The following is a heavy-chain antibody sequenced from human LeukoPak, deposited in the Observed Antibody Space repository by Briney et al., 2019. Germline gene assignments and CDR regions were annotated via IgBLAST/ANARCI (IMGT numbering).Heavy chain of an antibody. D-gene: IGHD5-18*01. CDR3: ARLGYGEAFDI. Sequence: ASVKVSCKASGYSFTTYFVHWVRQAPGQGLEWMGVINPSTGTKTYAQKFQGRVTMTRDTSTSTVCMELSSLISEDTAVYYCARLGYGEAFDIWGPGTMVTVSS. CDR2: INPSTGTK. CDR1: GYSFTTYF. V-gene: IGHV1-46*01. J-gene: IGHJ3*02.